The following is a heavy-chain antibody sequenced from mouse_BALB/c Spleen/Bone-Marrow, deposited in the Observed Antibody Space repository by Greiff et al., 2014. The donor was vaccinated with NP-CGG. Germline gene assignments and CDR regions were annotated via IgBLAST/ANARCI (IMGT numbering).Heavy chain of an antibody. CDR3: ARGDGKYAFAY. Sequence: QVQLQQSGAELVKPGASVKLSCKASGYTFTNYWMQWVKQRPGQGLEWIGEINPTNGRTNYNEKFKRKATLTVDKSSSTAYMQLSSLTSEDSAVYYCARGDGKYAFAYWGQGTLVTVSA. CDR1: GYTFTNYW. V-gene: IGHV1S81*02. J-gene: IGHJ3*01. D-gene: IGHD2-1*01. CDR2: INPTNGRT.